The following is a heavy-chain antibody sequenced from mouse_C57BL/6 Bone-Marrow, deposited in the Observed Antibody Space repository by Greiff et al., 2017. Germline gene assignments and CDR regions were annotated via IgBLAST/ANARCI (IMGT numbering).Heavy chain of an antibody. CDR2: IYPGSGST. J-gene: IGHJ1*03. V-gene: IGHV1-55*01. CDR1: GYTFTSYW. CDR3: ARCFYWYFDV. Sequence: VQLQESGAELVKPGASVKMSCKASGYTFTSYWITWVKQRPGQGLEWIGDIYPGSGSTNYNEKFKSKATLTVDTSSSTAYMQLSSLTSEDSAVYYCARCFYWYFDVWGTGTTVTVSS.